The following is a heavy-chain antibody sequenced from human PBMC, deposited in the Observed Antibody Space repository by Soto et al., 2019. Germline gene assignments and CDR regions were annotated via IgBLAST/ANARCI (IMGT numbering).Heavy chain of an antibody. CDR3: ARSYRGFFESPFQDPYNFDY. CDR2: IIPILGIA. V-gene: IGHV1-69*02. Sequence: VQLVQSGAEVKKPGSSVKVSCKASGGTFSSYTISWVRQAPGQGLEWMGRIIPILGIANYAQKFQGRVRIKADKSTSTAYIELSSLRSEDTAVYYCARSYRGFFESPFQDPYNFDYWGQGTLVTVSS. D-gene: IGHD3-9*01. J-gene: IGHJ4*02. CDR1: GGTFSSYT.